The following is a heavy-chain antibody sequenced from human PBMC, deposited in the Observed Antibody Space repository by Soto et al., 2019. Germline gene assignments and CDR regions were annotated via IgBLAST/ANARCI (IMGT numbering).Heavy chain of an antibody. Sequence: EVQLVDSGGGLVQPGGSLRLSCAASGFIFSNYVMSWVRQAPGKGLXXVSXXXDSGGTSYYADSVKGRFTISRDNSKNTLYLQMNSLRAEDTAIYYCAKRPRALLTFDYWGQGTLVTVSS. CDR1: GFIFSNYV. J-gene: IGHJ4*02. CDR3: AKRPRALLTFDY. CDR2: XXDSGGTS. V-gene: IGHV3-23*04. D-gene: IGHD1-26*01.